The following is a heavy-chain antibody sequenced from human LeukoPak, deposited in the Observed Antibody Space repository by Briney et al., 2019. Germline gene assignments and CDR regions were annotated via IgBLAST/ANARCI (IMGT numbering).Heavy chain of an antibody. CDR3: VKQKTAYDILTGYYSFDY. Sequence: PGGSLRLSCAASGFPFSSYTMSWVRQAPGKRLEWVSAISGIGGSTYYADSVKGRFTISRDNSKNTLYLQMNSLRAEDTAVYYCVKQKTAYDILTGYYSFDYWGQGTLVTVSS. D-gene: IGHD3-9*01. CDR1: GFPFSSYT. J-gene: IGHJ4*02. V-gene: IGHV3-23*01. CDR2: ISGIGGST.